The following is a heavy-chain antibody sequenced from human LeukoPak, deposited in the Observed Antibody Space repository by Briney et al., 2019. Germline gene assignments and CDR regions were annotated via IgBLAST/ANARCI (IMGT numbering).Heavy chain of an antibody. CDR2: IYYSGST. D-gene: IGHD7-27*01. CDR3: ARGIVGVTGWFDP. Sequence: SETLSLTCTVSGGSISSYYWSWIRQPPGKGLEWIGYIYYSGSTNYNPSLKSRVTISVDTSKNQFSLKLSSVTAADTAVYYCARGIVGVTGWFDPWGQGTLVTVSS. CDR1: GGSISSYY. V-gene: IGHV4-59*12. J-gene: IGHJ5*02.